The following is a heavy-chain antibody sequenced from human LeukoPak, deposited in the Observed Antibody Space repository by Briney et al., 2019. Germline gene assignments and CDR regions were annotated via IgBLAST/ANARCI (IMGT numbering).Heavy chain of an antibody. CDR1: GFTFTSYA. V-gene: IGHV3-23*01. CDR2: ISGSVGST. CDR3: AKDRALLWFGESLYYYYGMDV. J-gene: IGHJ6*02. Sequence: GGSLRLSCAASGFTFTSYAMSWVRQGRRKGLEWVSAISGSVGSTYYADSVKGRFTISRDNSKNTQYLQMNSLRAEDTAVYYCAKDRALLWFGESLYYYYGMDVWGQGTTVTVSS. D-gene: IGHD3-10*01.